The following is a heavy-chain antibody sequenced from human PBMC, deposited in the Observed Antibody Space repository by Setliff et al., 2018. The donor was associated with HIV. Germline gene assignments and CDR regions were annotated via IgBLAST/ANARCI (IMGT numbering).Heavy chain of an antibody. CDR2: IDWDDDK. Sequence: SGPTLVNPTQTLTLTCTFSGFSFNTRGMCVSWIRQPPGKALEWLARIDWDDDKFYSPSLKTRLLISKDTSKNQVVLTVTDVDPVDTATYYCALSTSIYYYFDNWGQGTLVTVSS. V-gene: IGHV2-70*17. J-gene: IGHJ4*02. CDR1: GFSFNTRGMC. D-gene: IGHD2-21*01. CDR3: ALSTSIYYYFDN.